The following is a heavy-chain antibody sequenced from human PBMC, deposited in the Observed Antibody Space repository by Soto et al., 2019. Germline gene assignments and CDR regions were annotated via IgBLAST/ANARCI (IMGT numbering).Heavy chain of an antibody. CDR2: ISGSGGST. V-gene: IGHV3-23*01. Sequence: PGGSLRLSCAASGFTFSSYAMSWVRQAPGKGLEWVSAISGSGGSTYYADSVKGRFTISRDNSKNTLYLQMNSLRAEDTAVYYCAKNRGDDLWSGYYMIDFDYWGQGTLVTVSS. CDR3: AKNRGDDLWSGYYMIDFDY. D-gene: IGHD3-3*01. CDR1: GFTFSSYA. J-gene: IGHJ4*02.